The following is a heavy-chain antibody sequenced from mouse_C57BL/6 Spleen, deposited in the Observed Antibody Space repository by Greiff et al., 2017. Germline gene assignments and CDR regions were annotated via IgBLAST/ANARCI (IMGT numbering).Heavy chain of an antibody. J-gene: IGHJ3*01. CDR3: ARGGDYDAAY. D-gene: IGHD2-4*01. CDR2: INPNNGGT. CDR1: GYTFTDYY. V-gene: IGHV1-26*01. Sequence: VQLKQSGPELVKPGASVKISCKASGYTFTDYYMNWVKQSHGKSLEWIGDINPNNGGTSYNQKFKGKATLTVDKSSSTAYMELRSLTSEDSAVYYCARGGDYDAAYWGQGTLVTVSA.